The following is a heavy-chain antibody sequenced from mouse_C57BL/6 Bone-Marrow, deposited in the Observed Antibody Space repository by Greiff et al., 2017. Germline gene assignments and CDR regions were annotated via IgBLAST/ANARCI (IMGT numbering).Heavy chain of an antibody. V-gene: IGHV1-64*01. CDR1: GYTFTSYW. CDR2: IHPNSGST. Sequence: QVQLQQPGAELVKPGASVKLSCKASGYTFTSYWMHWVKQRPGQGLEWIGMIHPNSGSTNYNEEFKSKATLTVDKSSSTAYMQLSSLTSEDSAVYYCARRDHAGPWFAYWGQGTLVTVSA. J-gene: IGHJ3*01. CDR3: ARRDHAGPWFAY.